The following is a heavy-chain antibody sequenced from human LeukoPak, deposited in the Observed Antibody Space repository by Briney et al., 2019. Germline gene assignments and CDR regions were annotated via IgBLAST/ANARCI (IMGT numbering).Heavy chain of an antibody. D-gene: IGHD6-19*01. CDR2: ISFDGSIE. CDR3: AKDSVIAVAGSDYALDV. V-gene: IGHV3-30*18. J-gene: IGHJ3*01. CDR1: GFTFSSYG. Sequence: GGSLRLSCAASGFTFSSYGMHWVRQTPGKGLEWVSLISFDGSIEYYVDSVKGRFTISRDNSKNTLFLQMNSLRPEDTAVYYCAKDSVIAVAGSDYALDVWGQGTMVTVSS.